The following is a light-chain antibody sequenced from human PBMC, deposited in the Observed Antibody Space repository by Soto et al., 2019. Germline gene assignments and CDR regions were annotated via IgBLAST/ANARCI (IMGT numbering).Light chain of an antibody. CDR1: SSDVGNYNY. J-gene: IGLJ3*02. CDR3: SSYTPITTLV. CDR2: EVS. Sequence: QSVLTQPASVSGSPGQSITISCTGTSSDVGNYNYVSWYQHHPGKAPKLIIFEVSHRPSGVSNRFSGSKSGNTASLTISGLQAEDEADYYCSSYTPITTLVFGGGTKLTVL. V-gene: IGLV2-14*01.